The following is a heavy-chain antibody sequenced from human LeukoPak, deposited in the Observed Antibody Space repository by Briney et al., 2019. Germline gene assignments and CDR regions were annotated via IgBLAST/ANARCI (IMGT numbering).Heavy chain of an antibody. V-gene: IGHV3-30*02. CDR2: IRYDGSNK. J-gene: IGHJ4*02. CDR1: GFTFSSYA. Sequence: PGGSLRLSCAASGFTFSSYAMHWVRQAPGKGLEWVAFIRYDGSNKYYADSVKGRFTISRDNSENTLYLQMNSLRAEDTAVYYCAKLAGTFSAIMSVAYFDYWGQGTLVTVSS. CDR3: AKLAGTFSAIMSVAYFDY. D-gene: IGHD1-1*01.